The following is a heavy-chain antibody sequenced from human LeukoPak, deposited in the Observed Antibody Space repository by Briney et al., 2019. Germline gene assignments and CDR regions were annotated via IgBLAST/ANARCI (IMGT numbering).Heavy chain of an antibody. J-gene: IGHJ5*02. Sequence: GGSLGLSCAASGLTFSSSTMSWVRQAPGKGLEWVSAISGSGGSTYYADSVKGRFTISRDNSKNTLYLQMNSLRAEGTAVYYCAKTTRGFLEWLRGFDPWGQGTLVTVSS. CDR2: ISGSGGST. V-gene: IGHV3-23*01. D-gene: IGHD3-3*01. CDR1: GLTFSSST. CDR3: AKTTRGFLEWLRGFDP.